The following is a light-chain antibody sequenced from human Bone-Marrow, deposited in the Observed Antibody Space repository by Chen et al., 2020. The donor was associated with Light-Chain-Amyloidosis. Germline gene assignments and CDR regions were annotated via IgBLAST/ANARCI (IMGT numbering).Light chain of an antibody. Sequence: NFMLTQPHSVSESPGKTVIISCTRSSGRIATNYVQWYQQHPGSSPTTVIYEDDQSPSGVPDRCSASIDTSSNSASLTISGLKTDDDADYYCQSYQGSSQGVFGGGTKLTVL. CDR2: EDD. CDR1: SGRIATNY. J-gene: IGLJ3*02. CDR3: QSYQGSSQGV. V-gene: IGLV6-57*01.